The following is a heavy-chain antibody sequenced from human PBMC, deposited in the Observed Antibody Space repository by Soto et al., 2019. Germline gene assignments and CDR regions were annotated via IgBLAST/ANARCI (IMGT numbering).Heavy chain of an antibody. Sequence: VQLVESGGGLTQAGGSLRLSCAVSGFTVSNNFMMWVRQAPGKGLEWVSLIYSGGSISYADSVKGRFTISRDGSMNMLYLQMNSLTAEDTAVYYCARDGNGQRGSPHWGQGTLVTVSS. CDR1: GFTVSNNF. J-gene: IGHJ4*02. D-gene: IGHD3-16*01. V-gene: IGHV3-53*02. CDR3: ARDGNGQRGSPH. CDR2: IYSGGSI.